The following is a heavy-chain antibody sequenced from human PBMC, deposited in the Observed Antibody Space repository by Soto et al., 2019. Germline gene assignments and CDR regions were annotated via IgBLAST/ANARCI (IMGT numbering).Heavy chain of an antibody. J-gene: IGHJ6*02. Sequence: GGSLRLSCAASGFTFSSYAMSWVRQAPGKGLEWVSAISGSGGSTYYADSVKGRFTISRDNSKNTLYLQMNSLRAEDTAVYYCAKTEDSSGWYKLYYYYGMDVWGQGTTVTVSS. CDR3: AKTEDSSGWYKLYYYYGMDV. V-gene: IGHV3-23*01. D-gene: IGHD6-19*01. CDR1: GFTFSSYA. CDR2: ISGSGGST.